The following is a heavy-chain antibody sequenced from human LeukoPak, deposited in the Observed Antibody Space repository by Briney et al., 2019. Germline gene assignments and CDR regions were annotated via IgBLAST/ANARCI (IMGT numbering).Heavy chain of an antibody. J-gene: IGHJ4*02. CDR1: GFTFSSYA. CDR2: ISGSGGST. Sequence: GGSLRLSCAASGFTFSSYAMSWVRQAPGKGLEWVSAISGSGGSTYYADSVKGRFTISRDNSKNTPYLQMNSLRAEDTAVYYCAKDLIPRGYDDFYYFDYWGQGTLVTVSS. D-gene: IGHD5-12*01. CDR3: AKDLIPRGYDDFYYFDY. V-gene: IGHV3-23*01.